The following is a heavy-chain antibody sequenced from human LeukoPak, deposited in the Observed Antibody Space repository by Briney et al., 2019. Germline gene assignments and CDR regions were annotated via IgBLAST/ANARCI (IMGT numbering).Heavy chain of an antibody. V-gene: IGHV4-59*01. D-gene: IGHD2-15*01. CDR3: AREDCSGGSCSSDP. Sequence: PSETLSLTCTVSGGSISSYYWSWIRQPPGKGLEWIGYIYYSGSTNYNPSLKSRVTISVDTSKKQFSLKVRSVTAADTAVYYCAREDCSGGSCSSDPWGQGNLVTVSS. J-gene: IGHJ5*02. CDR1: GGSISSYY. CDR2: IYYSGST.